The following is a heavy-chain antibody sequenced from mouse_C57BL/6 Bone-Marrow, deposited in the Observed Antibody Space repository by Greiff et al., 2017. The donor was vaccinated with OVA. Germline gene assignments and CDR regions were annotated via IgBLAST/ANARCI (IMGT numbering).Heavy chain of an antibody. CDR3: ASHYERYFDY. D-gene: IGHD2-4*01. V-gene: IGHV1-4*01. Sequence: QVHVKQSGAELARPGASVKMSCKASGYTFTSYTMHWVKQRPGQGLEWIGYINPSSGYTKYNQKFKDKATLTADKSSSTAYMQLSSLTSEDSAVYYCASHYERYFDYWGQGTTLTVSS. CDR1: GYTFTSYT. J-gene: IGHJ2*01. CDR2: INPSSGYT.